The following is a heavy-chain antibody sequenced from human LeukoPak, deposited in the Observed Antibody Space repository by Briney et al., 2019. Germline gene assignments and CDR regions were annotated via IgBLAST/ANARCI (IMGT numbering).Heavy chain of an antibody. Sequence: GESLKISCKGSGYSFTSYWIGWVRQMPGKGLEWMGIIYPGDSDTRYSPSFQGQVTISADKSISTAYLQWSSLKASDTAMYYCARRRRKIAAASPEYYFDYWGQGTLVTVSS. D-gene: IGHD6-13*01. V-gene: IGHV5-51*01. CDR3: ARRRRKIAAASPEYYFDY. CDR2: IYPGDSDT. CDR1: GYSFTSYW. J-gene: IGHJ4*02.